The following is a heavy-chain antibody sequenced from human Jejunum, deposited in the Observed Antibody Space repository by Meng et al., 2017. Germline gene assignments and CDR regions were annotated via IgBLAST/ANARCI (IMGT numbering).Heavy chain of an antibody. CDR3: VRDAYSSGPDLDQ. J-gene: IGHJ4*02. CDR2: ITGSGSDK. D-gene: IGHD4-11*01. V-gene: IGHV3-21*01. CDR1: GFTFSRYAFSRYS. Sequence: GGSLRLSCAAAGFTFSRYAFSRYSMNWVRQAPGKGLEWVSSITGSGSDKYYADSVKGRFTISRDNAKNSLYLQMNSLRAEDTAVYYCVRDAYSSGPDLDQWGQGTLVTVSS.